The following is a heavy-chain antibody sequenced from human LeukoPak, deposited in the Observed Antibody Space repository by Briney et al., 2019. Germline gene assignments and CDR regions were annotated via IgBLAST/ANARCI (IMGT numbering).Heavy chain of an antibody. V-gene: IGHV3-13*01. CDR3: ARVGSTGDAFDI. Sequence: PGGSLRLSCAASGFTFSSYDMHWVRHATGKGLEWISAIGTAGDTYYPGSVKGRFTISRENAKNSLYLQMNSLRAGDTAVYYCARVGSTGDAFDIWGQGTMVTVSS. D-gene: IGHD3-10*01. CDR2: IGTAGDT. J-gene: IGHJ3*02. CDR1: GFTFSSYD.